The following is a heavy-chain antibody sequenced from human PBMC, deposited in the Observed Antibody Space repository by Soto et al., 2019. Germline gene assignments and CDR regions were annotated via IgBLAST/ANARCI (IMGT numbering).Heavy chain of an antibody. V-gene: IGHV1-18*01. CDR1: GYTFTSYG. D-gene: IGHD3-3*01. J-gene: IGHJ6*02. CDR3: ARGGTIFGVVTQKAYYYYGMDV. CDR2: ISAYNGNT. Sequence: GASVKVSCKASGYTFTSYGISWVRQAPGQGLEWMGWISAYNGNTNHAQKLQGRVTMTTDTSTSTAYMELRSLRSDDTAVYYCARGGTIFGVVTQKAYYYYGMDVWGQGTTVTVSS.